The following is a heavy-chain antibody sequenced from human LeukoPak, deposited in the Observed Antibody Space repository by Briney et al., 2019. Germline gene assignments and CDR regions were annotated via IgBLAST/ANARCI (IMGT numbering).Heavy chain of an antibody. CDR3: ARVVVVYDY. J-gene: IGHJ4*02. Sequence: ASVKVSCKASGGTFSSYAISWVRQAPGQGLEWMGWINPNSGGTNYAQKFQGRVTMTRDTSISTAYMELSRLRSDDTAVYYCARVVVVYDYWGQGTLVTVSS. CDR1: GGTFSSYA. V-gene: IGHV1-2*02. D-gene: IGHD2-15*01. CDR2: INPNSGGT.